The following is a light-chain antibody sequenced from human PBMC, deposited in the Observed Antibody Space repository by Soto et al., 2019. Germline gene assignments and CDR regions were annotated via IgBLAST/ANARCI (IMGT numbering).Light chain of an antibody. V-gene: IGLV1-51*02. CDR1: SSNIGNNF. J-gene: IGLJ3*02. CDR2: ENN. Sequence: QSVLTQPPSVSAAPGQKVTISCSGSSSNIGNNFVSWYQQLPGTAPKLLIYENNKRPSGIPDRFSGSKSGTSATLGLTRLQTGDEADYYCGTWDSSLSAWLFGGGTKVTVL. CDR3: GTWDSSLSAWL.